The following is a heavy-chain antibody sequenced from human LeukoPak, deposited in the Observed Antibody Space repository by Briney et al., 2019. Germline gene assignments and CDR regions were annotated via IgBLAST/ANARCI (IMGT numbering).Heavy chain of an antibody. CDR1: GFPFSTYA. D-gene: IGHD3-16*01. CDR3: ARTRGPNVFGGVHDY. V-gene: IGHV3-23*01. CDR2: ISGGGGST. J-gene: IGHJ4*02. Sequence: GGSLRLSCAVSGFPFSTYAMSWVRQAPGKGLEWVSGISGGGGSTDYADSVRGRFTVSRDNSKNTLYLQVNSLRAEDTAVYYCARTRGPNVFGGVHDYWGQGTLVTVSS.